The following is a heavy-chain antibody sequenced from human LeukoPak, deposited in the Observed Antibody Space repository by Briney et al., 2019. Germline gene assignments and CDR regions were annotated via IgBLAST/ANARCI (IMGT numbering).Heavy chain of an antibody. CDR1: GFSLSSYD. J-gene: IGHJ3*02. Sequence: PGGSLRLSCAASGFSLSSYDMHWVRQATGKGLEWVSAIGTAGDTYYPGSVKGRFTISRENAKNSLYLQMNSLRAGDTAVYYCARALRDTGAFDIWGQGTMVTVSS. CDR3: ARALRDTGAFDI. CDR2: IGTAGDT. D-gene: IGHD1-14*01. V-gene: IGHV3-13*01.